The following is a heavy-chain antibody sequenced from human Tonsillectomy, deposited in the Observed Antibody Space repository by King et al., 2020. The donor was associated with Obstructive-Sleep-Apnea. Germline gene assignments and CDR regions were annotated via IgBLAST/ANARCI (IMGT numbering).Heavy chain of an antibody. CDR3: ATTPPLVLVVVATPSNAFDI. CDR2: FDPEDGET. D-gene: IGHD2-15*01. V-gene: IGHV1-24*01. J-gene: IGHJ3*02. Sequence: QLVQSGAEVKKPGASVKVSCKVSGYTLSELSMHWVRQAPGKGLEWMGGFDPEDGETIYAQKFQGRVTMTEDTSTGTAYMELSSLKSEDTAVYYCATTPPLVLVVVATPSNAFDIWGRGTMVTVSS. CDR1: GYTLSELS.